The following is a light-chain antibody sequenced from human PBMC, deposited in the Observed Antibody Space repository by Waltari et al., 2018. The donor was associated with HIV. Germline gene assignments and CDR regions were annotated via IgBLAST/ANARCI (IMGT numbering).Light chain of an antibody. V-gene: IGLV1-51*01. CDR1: SSTLANDY. Sequence: QSVLTQPPSVSAAPGQTVTISCSGSSSTLANDYVSWYQHVPGAAPKLLIYVNKKRPSGIPDRFSGSKSGTSATLDITGLQTGDEADYYCGTWDPRLSVGVFGGGTKLTVL. CDR3: GTWDPRLSVGV. CDR2: VNK. J-gene: IGLJ2*01.